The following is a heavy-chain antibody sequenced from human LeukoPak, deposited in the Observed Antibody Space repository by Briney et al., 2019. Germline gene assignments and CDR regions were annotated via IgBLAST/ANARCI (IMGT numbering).Heavy chain of an antibody. CDR3: ARSLTGTTGFGP. V-gene: IGHV3-21*01. J-gene: IGHJ5*02. CDR2: ISSSSSYI. CDR1: GFTFSSYS. D-gene: IGHD1-20*01. Sequence: PGGSLRLSCAASGFTFSSYSMNWVRQAPGKGLEWVSSISSSSSYIYYADSVKGRFTISRDNAKNSLYLQMNSLRAEDTAVYYCARSLTGTTGFGPWGQGTLVTVSS.